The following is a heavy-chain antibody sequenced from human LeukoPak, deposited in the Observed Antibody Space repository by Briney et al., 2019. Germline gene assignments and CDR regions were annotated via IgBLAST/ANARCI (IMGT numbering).Heavy chain of an antibody. CDR1: GFTLSNYA. V-gene: IGHV3-23*01. CDR3: AKDQGTGVAGTLFHY. Sequence: GGSLRLSCAASGFTLSNYAMSWVRQAPGKGLEWVSTISSSGGSTYYADPVKGRFTISRDNSKNTLYLQMNSLRAEDTAVYFCAKDQGTGVAGTLFHYWGQGTLVTVSS. D-gene: IGHD6-19*01. J-gene: IGHJ4*02. CDR2: ISSSGGST.